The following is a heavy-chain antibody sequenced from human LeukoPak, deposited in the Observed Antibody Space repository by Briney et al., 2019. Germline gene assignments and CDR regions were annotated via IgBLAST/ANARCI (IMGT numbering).Heavy chain of an antibody. CDR2: ISNDGNNK. CDR1: GFTFSDYS. CDR3: ARRGLLYDYINSPLKLDY. D-gene: IGHD4-11*01. V-gene: IGHV3-30*04. Sequence: GGSLRLSCAASGFTFSDYSIHWVRQAPGKGLEWVAVISNDGNNKHYADSVKGRFTISRDISRNTLYLQMNSLRPEDTAVYYCARRGLLYDYINSPLKLDYWGQGTLVTVSS. J-gene: IGHJ4*02.